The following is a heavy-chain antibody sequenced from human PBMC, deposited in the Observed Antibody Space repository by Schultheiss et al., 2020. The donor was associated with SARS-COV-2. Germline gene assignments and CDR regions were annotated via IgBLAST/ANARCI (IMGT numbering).Heavy chain of an antibody. V-gene: IGHV1-69*04. CDR2: IIPILGIA. J-gene: IGHJ4*02. CDR3: ATYYYDTKGPDY. D-gene: IGHD3-22*01. CDR1: GGTFSSYA. Sequence: SVKVSCKASGGTFSSYAISWVRQAPGQGLEWMGRIIPILGIANYAQKFQGRVTITADKSTSTAYMELSSLRSEDTAVYYCATYYYDTKGPDYWGQGTLVTVSS.